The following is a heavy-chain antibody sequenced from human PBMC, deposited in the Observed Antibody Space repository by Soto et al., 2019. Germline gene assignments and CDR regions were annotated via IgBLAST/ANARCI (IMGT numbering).Heavy chain of an antibody. CDR3: ARVATTVTTWRSNWFDP. Sequence: QVQLVQSGAEVKKPGASVKVSCKASGYTFTSYGISWVRQATGQGLEWMGWISAYNGNTNYAQKLQGRVTMTTDTSTSTAYMELRSLRSDDTAVYYCARVATTVTTWRSNWFDPWGQGTLVTVSS. D-gene: IGHD4-17*01. J-gene: IGHJ5*02. CDR2: ISAYNGNT. V-gene: IGHV1-18*01. CDR1: GYTFTSYG.